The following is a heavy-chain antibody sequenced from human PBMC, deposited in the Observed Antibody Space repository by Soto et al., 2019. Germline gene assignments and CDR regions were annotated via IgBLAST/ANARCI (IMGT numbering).Heavy chain of an antibody. Sequence: QVQLQESGPGLVKPSQTLSLTCTVSGGSISSGGYYWSWISQHPGKGLEWIGYIYYSGSTYYNPSLKSRVTISVDTSKNQFSLKLSSVTAADTAVYYCATEAAGNDFWSGSVGYYGMDVWGQGTTVTVSS. J-gene: IGHJ6*02. CDR1: GGSISSGGYY. CDR2: IYYSGST. V-gene: IGHV4-31*03. D-gene: IGHD3-3*01. CDR3: ATEAAGNDFWSGSVGYYGMDV.